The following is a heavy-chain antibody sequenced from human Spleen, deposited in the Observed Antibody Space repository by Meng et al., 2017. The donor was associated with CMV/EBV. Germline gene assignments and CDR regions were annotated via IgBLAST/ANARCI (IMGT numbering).Heavy chain of an antibody. J-gene: IGHJ6*02. D-gene: IGHD3-22*01. V-gene: IGHV3-53*05. Sequence: GESLKISCTASGFTVSSNSMSWVRQPPGKGLEWVSFIYTGGTTYYADSVKGRFTISRDNSKNTLYLQMNSLKTEDAAVYYCARDAGTYYYDSSGTYWSFFYGMDVWGQGATVTVSS. CDR3: ARDAGTYYYDSSGTYWSFFYGMDV. CDR1: GFTVSSNS. CDR2: IYTGGTT.